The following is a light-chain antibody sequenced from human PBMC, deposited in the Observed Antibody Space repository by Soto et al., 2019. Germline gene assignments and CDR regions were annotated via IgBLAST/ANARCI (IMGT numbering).Light chain of an antibody. J-gene: IGKJ1*01. V-gene: IGKV3-15*01. Sequence: EIVMTQSPATLSVSPGERATLSCRASQSVSSNLAWYQQKPGQAPRLLIYGASTRATDVPARFSGSGSGTEFTLTISSLQPDDFATYYCQQYNSYSFGQGTKVDIK. CDR1: QSVSSN. CDR2: GAS. CDR3: QQYNSYS.